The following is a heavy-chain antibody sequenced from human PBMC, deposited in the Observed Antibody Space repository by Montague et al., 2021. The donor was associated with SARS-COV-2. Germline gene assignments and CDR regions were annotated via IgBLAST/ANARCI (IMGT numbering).Heavy chain of an antibody. CDR3: ARREGGWFDAFDI. CDR1: GGSVSSNSYY. CDR2: IHYSGNT. J-gene: IGHJ3*02. D-gene: IGHD2-15*01. V-gene: IGHV4-39*01. Sequence: SETLSLTCTVSGGSVSSNSYYWDWIRQPPGKGLEWIGSIHYSGNTYYNPSLKSLVTISVDTSKNQFSLKLRSVTVADTAIYYCARREGGWFDAFDIWGQGTMVTVSS.